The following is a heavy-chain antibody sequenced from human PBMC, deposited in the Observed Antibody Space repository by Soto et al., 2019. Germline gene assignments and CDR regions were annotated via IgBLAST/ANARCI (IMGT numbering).Heavy chain of an antibody. CDR3: ARDRTPQQLAGGQMAAFDI. Sequence: GGSLRLSCAASGFTFSSYGMHWVRQAPGKGLEWVAVIWYDGSNKYYADSVKGRFTISRDNSKNTLYLQMNSLRAEDTAVYYCARDRTPQQLAGGQMAAFDIWGQGTMVTVSS. J-gene: IGHJ3*02. CDR2: IWYDGSNK. D-gene: IGHD6-13*01. V-gene: IGHV3-33*01. CDR1: GFTFSSYG.